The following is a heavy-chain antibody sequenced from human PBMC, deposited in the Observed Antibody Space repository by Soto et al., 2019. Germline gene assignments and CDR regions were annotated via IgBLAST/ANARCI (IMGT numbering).Heavy chain of an antibody. CDR1: GFTFSNSA. V-gene: IGHV1-58*01. D-gene: IGHD3-22*01. Sequence: QMPLVQSGPEVKKPGTSVKVSCKASGFTFSNSAVQWVRQARGQHLEWIGWIVGGSGHTNYTQRFQERVTITRDMSTNTAYMELRSLRSEDTAVYYCAAGIYYYVSSDYGPFGLWGQGTMVTVSS. CDR3: AAGIYYYVSSDYGPFGL. J-gene: IGHJ3*01. CDR2: IVGGSGHT.